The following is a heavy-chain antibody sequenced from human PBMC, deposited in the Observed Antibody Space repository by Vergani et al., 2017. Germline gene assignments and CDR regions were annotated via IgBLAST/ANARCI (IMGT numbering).Heavy chain of an antibody. V-gene: IGHV3-23*01. CDR1: GFTFNNYA. CDR2: ISGSGGST. Sequence: EMQLLESGGDLVQPGGSLRLSCAASGFTFNNYAMNWVRQAPGKGLEWVSGISGSGGSTDYAGSVKGRFTISRDSSKNTLYLQMHSLSAADTAVYYCAKARPRNSVDDYLSYAHAIVVWGEETTLTISS. J-gene: IGHJ6*02. D-gene: IGHD5/OR15-5a*01. CDR3: AKARPRNSVDDYLSYAHAIVV.